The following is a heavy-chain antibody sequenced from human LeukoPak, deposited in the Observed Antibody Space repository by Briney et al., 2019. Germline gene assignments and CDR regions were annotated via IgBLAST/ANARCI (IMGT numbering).Heavy chain of an antibody. CDR1: GGSISSGGYY. D-gene: IGHD5-18*01. V-gene: IGHV4-31*03. CDR2: IYHDGST. CDR3: ARDRGGYTYSHDY. J-gene: IGHJ4*02. Sequence: SQTLSLTCTVSGGSISSGGYYWSWIRQHPGKGLEWIGEIYHDGSTNYNPSLKSRVTISMDKSKNQLSLKLNFVTAADTAVYYCARDRGGYTYSHDYWGQGTLVTVSS.